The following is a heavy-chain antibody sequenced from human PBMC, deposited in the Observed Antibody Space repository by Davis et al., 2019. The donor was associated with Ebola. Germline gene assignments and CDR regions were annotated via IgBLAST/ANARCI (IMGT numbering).Heavy chain of an antibody. CDR1: GGSISSGGYY. D-gene: IGHD6-13*01. V-gene: IGHV4-61*08. Sequence: MPSETLSLTCTVSGGSISSGGYYWSWIRQPPGKGLEWIGEINHSGSTNYNPSLKSRVTISVDTSKNQFSLKLSSVTAADTAVYYCARWLDGVYYGMDVWGQGTTVTVSS. CDR3: ARWLDGVYYGMDV. CDR2: INHSGST. J-gene: IGHJ6*02.